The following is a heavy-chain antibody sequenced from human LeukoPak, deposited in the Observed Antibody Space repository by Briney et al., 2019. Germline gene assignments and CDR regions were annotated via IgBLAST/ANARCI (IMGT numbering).Heavy chain of an antibody. Sequence: ASVKVSCKTSGYTFTSFDVNWVRQATGQGLEWMGWMNPNSGNTGYAQKFQGRVTMNRNTSITTDYMELSSLRSEDTAVYYCARESGFYASGSRYWGQGTLVTVSS. V-gene: IGHV1-8*01. CDR3: ARESGFYASGSRY. CDR1: GYTFTSFD. D-gene: IGHD3-10*01. J-gene: IGHJ4*02. CDR2: MNPNSGNT.